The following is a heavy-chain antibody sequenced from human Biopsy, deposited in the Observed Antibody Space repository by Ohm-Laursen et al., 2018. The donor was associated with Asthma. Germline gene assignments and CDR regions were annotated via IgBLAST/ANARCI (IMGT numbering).Heavy chain of an antibody. CDR3: VSDFPKDYVRYNFQF. Sequence: SVNVSCKISGDSLTDLSMHWVRQAPGQGLEWMGGHDHEEGGTVNARRFQGRVTMTEDTSTDTAYMELSSLSSDDTAVYYCVSDFPKDYVRYNFQFWGRGTLVPVSS. CDR1: GDSLTDLS. CDR2: HDHEEGGT. J-gene: IGHJ4*02. D-gene: IGHD4-17*01. V-gene: IGHV1-24*01.